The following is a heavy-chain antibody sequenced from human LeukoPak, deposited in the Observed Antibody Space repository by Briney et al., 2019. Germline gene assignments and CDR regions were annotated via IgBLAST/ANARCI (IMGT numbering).Heavy chain of an antibody. Sequence: SETLSLTCTVSGGSIGTYYWRWIRQPAGKGLEWIGRIYTTGGANYNPSLKSRVTMSLDTSKNQFSLKLISVTAADTAVYYCARDGTSWGFLWGPGAMVTVSS. CDR3: ARDGTSWGFL. D-gene: IGHD7-27*01. CDR2: IYTTGGA. CDR1: GGSIGTYY. J-gene: IGHJ4*02. V-gene: IGHV4-4*07.